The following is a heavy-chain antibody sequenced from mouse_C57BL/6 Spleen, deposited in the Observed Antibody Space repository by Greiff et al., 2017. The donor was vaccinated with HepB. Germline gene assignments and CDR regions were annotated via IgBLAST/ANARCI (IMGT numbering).Heavy chain of an antibody. V-gene: IGHV1-50*01. D-gene: IGHD1-1*01. CDR2: IDPSDSYT. CDR3: ARRDYGSSIFAY. Sequence: QVQLQQPGAELVKPGASVKLSCKASGYTLTSYWMQWVKQRPGQGLEWIGEIDPSDSYTNYNQKFKGKATLTVDTSSSTAYMQLSSLTSEDSAVYYCARRDYGSSIFAYWGQGTLVTVSA. J-gene: IGHJ3*01. CDR1: GYTLTSYW.